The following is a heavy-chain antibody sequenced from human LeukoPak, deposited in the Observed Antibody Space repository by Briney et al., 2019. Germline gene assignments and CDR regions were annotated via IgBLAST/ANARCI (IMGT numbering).Heavy chain of an antibody. CDR3: ARVSDFWSGYGRGVFDY. CDR2: INHSGST. J-gene: IGHJ4*02. V-gene: IGHV4-34*01. Sequence: SETLSLTCAVYGGSFSGYYWSWIRQPPGKGLEWIGEINHSGSTNYNPSLKSRVSISVDTSKNQFSLKLSSVTAADTAVYYCARVSDFWSGYGRGVFDYWGPGTLVTVSS. D-gene: IGHD3-3*01. CDR1: GGSFSGYY.